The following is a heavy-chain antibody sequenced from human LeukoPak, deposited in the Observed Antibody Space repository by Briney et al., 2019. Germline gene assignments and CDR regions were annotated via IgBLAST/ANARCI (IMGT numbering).Heavy chain of an antibody. V-gene: IGHV4-38-2*02. Sequence: PSETLSLTCTVSGYAISSGYYWGWIRQPPGKGLDCIGTVYHTGDTDYNPSLKSRVTLSVDTSKNQFSLKLSSVTAADTAVYYCARDSGTTGEVKFDPWGQGTLVTVSS. CDR3: ARDSGTTGEVKFDP. J-gene: IGHJ5*02. D-gene: IGHD3-10*01. CDR1: GYAISSGYY. CDR2: VYHTGDT.